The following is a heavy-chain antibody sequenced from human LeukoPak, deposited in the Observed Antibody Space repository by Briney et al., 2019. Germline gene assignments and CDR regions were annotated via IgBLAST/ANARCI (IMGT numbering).Heavy chain of an antibody. CDR3: ARGGALTSFDY. Sequence: ASVRVSCKASGFSFSSYGFSWVRQTPGQGLEWMGWISAYTGKTNYAQKFQGRVTMTTDTSTTTVYMDLRSLRSDDTAVYFCARGGALTSFDYWGQEALITVFS. V-gene: IGHV1-18*01. J-gene: IGHJ4*02. D-gene: IGHD1-26*01. CDR1: GFSFSSYG. CDR2: ISAYTGKT.